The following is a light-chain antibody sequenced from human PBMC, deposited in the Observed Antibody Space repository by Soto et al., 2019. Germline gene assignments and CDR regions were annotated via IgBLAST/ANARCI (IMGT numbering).Light chain of an antibody. CDR2: DAS. V-gene: IGKV3-11*01. Sequence: DTLLTQSPATLSLSPGERVTLSCRATQRVSNSLAWYQQKSGQAPRLLIYDASFSGTGLPSRFSGSWSETDVTLTISRLEAEDFAVYCWKQDGSTGTFGQGTKV. CDR3: KQDGSTGT. CDR1: QRVSNS. J-gene: IGKJ1*01.